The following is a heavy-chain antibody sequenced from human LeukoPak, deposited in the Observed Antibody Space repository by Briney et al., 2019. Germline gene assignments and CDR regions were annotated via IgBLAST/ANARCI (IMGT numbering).Heavy chain of an antibody. V-gene: IGHV1-2*02. D-gene: IGHD3-22*01. CDR1: GYTFTGYY. CDR2: INPNSGGT. Sequence: ASVKVPCKASGYTFTGYYMHWVRQAPGQGLEWMGWINPNSGGTNYAQKFQGRVTMTRDTSISTAYMELSRLRSDDTAVYYCARGYDSSGYDGLGAFDIWGQGTMVTVSS. J-gene: IGHJ3*02. CDR3: ARGYDSSGYDGLGAFDI.